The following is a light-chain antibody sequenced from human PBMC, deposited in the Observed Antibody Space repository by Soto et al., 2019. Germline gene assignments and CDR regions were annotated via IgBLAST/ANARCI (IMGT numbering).Light chain of an antibody. Sequence: DIQMTQSPSTLSASVGDRVTITCRASQSISSWLAWYQQKPGKAPKLLIYDASSLESGVPSRFSGSGSGTEFTLTISTLQPDAVATSYCQPYNSYPSFGPGTKVDIK. CDR3: QPYNSYPS. CDR2: DAS. J-gene: IGKJ3*01. CDR1: QSISSW. V-gene: IGKV1-5*01.